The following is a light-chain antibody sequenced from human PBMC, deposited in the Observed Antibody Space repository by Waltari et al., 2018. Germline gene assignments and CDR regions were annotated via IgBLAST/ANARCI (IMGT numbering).Light chain of an antibody. J-gene: IGLJ3*02. Sequence: QSVLTQPPSVSGAPGQRVTISCTGSNSNIGAGYDVHWYQQLPGAAPKLLISGNHNRPSGVPDRFSGSRSDTSASLAITGLHAEDEADYYCQSYDSSLGAFWVFGGGTKVTVL. CDR1: NSNIGAGYD. CDR2: GNH. CDR3: QSYDSSLGAFWV. V-gene: IGLV1-40*01.